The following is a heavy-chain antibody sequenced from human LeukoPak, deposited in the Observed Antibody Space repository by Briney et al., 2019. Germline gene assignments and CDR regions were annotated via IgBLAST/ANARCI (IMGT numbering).Heavy chain of an antibody. CDR3: ARLDSSGYLNWFDL. D-gene: IGHD3-22*01. CDR2: IYYSGST. CDR1: GGSISSGDYY. Sequence: SQTLSLTCTVSGGSISSGDYYWSWIRQPPGKGLEWIGYIYYSGSTYYNPSLKSRVTISVDTSKNQFSLKLSSVTAADTAVYYCARLDSSGYLNWFDLWGQGTLVTVSS. V-gene: IGHV4-30-4*01. J-gene: IGHJ5*02.